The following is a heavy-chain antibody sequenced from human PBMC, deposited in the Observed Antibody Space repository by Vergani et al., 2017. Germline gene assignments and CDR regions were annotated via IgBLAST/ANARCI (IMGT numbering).Heavy chain of an antibody. CDR1: GYTFTSYY. J-gene: IGHJ6*02. CDR2: INPSGGST. CDR3: ARLVVVACTDYYGMDV. V-gene: IGHV1-46*01. D-gene: IGHD2-15*01. Sequence: QVQLVQSGAEVKKPGASVKVSCKASGYTFTSYYMHWVRTAPGQGLEWMGIINPSGGSTSYAQKFQGRVTMTRDTSTSTVYMELSSLRSEDTAVYYCARLVVVACTDYYGMDVWGQGTTVTVSS.